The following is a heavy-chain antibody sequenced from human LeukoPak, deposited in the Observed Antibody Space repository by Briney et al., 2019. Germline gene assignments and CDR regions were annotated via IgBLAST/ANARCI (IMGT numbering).Heavy chain of an antibody. D-gene: IGHD1-26*01. CDR3: ARAGEGLLAYSFDI. J-gene: IGHJ3*02. Sequence: PGGSLRLSCSASGFTFSSYAMHWVRQAPGKGLEYVSAVSGSGGATYYADSVKGRFTISRDNAKNTLYLQMNSLRAEDTAVYYCARAGEGLLAYSFDIWGQGTMVTVSS. CDR2: VSGSGGAT. CDR1: GFTFSSYA. V-gene: IGHV3-64*04.